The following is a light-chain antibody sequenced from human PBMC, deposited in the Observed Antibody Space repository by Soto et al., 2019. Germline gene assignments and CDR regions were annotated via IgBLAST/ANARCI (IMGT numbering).Light chain of an antibody. CDR3: QKSGLT. V-gene: IGKV1-27*01. J-gene: IGKJ4*01. CDR1: QGISNY. Sequence: DIQMTQSPSSLSASVGDTVTITCRASQGISNYLAWYQQKPGKVPKLVIYAASTLQSGVPSRFSGSGSGTDFTLTISSLQPEDVATHYCQKSGLTFGGGTKVEI. CDR2: AAS.